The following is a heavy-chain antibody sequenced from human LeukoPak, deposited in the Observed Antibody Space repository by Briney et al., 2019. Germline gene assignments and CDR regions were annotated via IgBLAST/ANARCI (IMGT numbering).Heavy chain of an antibody. J-gene: IGHJ4*02. CDR1: DFTFTSYG. CDR2: IYSGGST. Sequence: GGSLRLSCAASDFTFTSYGMSWVRQAPGKGLEWVSVIYSGGSTYYADSVKGRFTISRDNSKNTLYLQMNSLRAEDTAVYYCAEPPPSGGYVSAVDYWGQGTLVTVSS. CDR3: AEPPPSGGYVSAVDY. D-gene: IGHD5-12*01. V-gene: IGHV3-23*03.